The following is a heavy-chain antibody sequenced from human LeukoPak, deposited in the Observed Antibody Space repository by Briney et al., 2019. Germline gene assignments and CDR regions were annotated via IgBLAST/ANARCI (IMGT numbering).Heavy chain of an antibody. CDR1: GYSFTSYG. D-gene: IGHD1-26*01. J-gene: IGHJ5*02. CDR2: ITAYNGNT. V-gene: IGHV1-18*01. CDR3: ARDPEGTYSGSFEGDWFDP. Sequence: GASVKVSCKASGYSFTSYGISWVRQAPGQGLEWMGWITAYNGNTHFARNLRDRVTMTTGTSANTVYLELRNLRSDDTAVYYCARDPEGTYSGSFEGDWFDPWGQGTLVTVSS.